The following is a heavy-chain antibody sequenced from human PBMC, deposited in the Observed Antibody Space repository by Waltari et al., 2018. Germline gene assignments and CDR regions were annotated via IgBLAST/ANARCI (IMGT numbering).Heavy chain of an antibody. CDR3: ARVARGTLYDAFDI. CDR2: IFSGDTT. V-gene: IGHV3-66*01. CDR1: GLAVRTSF. D-gene: IGHD1-26*01. Sequence: EVQLMESGGGLVQPGGSLRLSCVASGLAVRTSFMSWVGQAPGGGLEWGSAIFSGDTTYYTDSVKGRFSTSRDNSKNTLFLQMNSLRAEDTAVYYCARVARGTLYDAFDIWGQGTMVTVSS. J-gene: IGHJ3*02.